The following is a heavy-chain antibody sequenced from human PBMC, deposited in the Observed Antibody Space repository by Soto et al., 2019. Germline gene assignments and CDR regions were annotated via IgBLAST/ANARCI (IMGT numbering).Heavy chain of an antibody. V-gene: IGHV4-34*01. CDR3: ARVPYCGGDCYSGWFDP. CDR1: GGSFSGYY. J-gene: IGHJ5*02. CDR2: INHSGST. D-gene: IGHD2-21*02. Sequence: SETLSLTCAVYGGSFSGYYWTWIRQPPGTGLEWIGEINHSGSTYYNPSLKSRVTISVDTSKNQFSLKLNSVTAADTAVYYCARVPYCGGDCYSGWFDPWGQGTLVTVSS.